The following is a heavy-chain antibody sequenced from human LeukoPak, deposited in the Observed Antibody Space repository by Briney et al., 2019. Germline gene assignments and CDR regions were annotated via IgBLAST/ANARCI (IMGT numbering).Heavy chain of an antibody. D-gene: IGHD4-23*01. CDR1: GFNFSIYS. V-gene: IGHV3-48*01. J-gene: IGHJ3*01. Sequence: GGSLRLSCAASGFNFSIYSMNWVRQAPGKGLEWVSYITRSSTTIYYADSVKGRFTISRDNTKGTLYLQMDSLRVEDTAVYYCGKDPNGNFIGAFDFWGQGTMVTVSS. CDR3: GKDPNGNFIGAFDF. CDR2: ITRSSTTI.